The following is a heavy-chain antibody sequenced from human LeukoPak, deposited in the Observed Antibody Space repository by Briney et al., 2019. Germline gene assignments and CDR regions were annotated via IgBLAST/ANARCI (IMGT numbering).Heavy chain of an antibody. Sequence: PSETLSLTCTVSGCSISSSSYYWGWIRQPPGKGLEWLGSIYYSGRTYYNPSLKSRITISVDTSKNQFSLKLSSVTAADTAVYYCASSSRWELRYYFDYWGQGTLVTVSS. CDR2: IYYSGRT. J-gene: IGHJ4*02. V-gene: IGHV4-39*07. CDR3: ASSSRWELRYYFDY. CDR1: GCSISSSSYY. D-gene: IGHD1-26*01.